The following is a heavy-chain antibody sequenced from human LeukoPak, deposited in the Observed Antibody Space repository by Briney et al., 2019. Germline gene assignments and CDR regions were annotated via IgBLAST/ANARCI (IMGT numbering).Heavy chain of an antibody. V-gene: IGHV3-53*01. Sequence: PGGSLRLSCAASGFSVSSNYMSWVRQTPGKGLEWVSSIYKGGETFYVESVEGRFTISRDNSKNTLFLQMNSLRVEDTAVYFCAREGGSGYCSTTSCALDVWGKGTTATVSS. J-gene: IGHJ6*04. D-gene: IGHD2-2*01. CDR2: IYKGGET. CDR3: AREGGSGYCSTTSCALDV. CDR1: GFSVSSNY.